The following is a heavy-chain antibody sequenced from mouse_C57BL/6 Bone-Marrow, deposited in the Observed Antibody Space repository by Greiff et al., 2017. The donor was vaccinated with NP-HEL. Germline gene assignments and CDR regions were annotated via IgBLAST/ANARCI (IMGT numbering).Heavy chain of an antibody. Sequence: EVQVVESGGGLVKPGGSLKLSCAASGFTFSSYAMSWVRQTPEKRLEWVATISDGGSYTYYPDNVKGRFTISRDNAKNNLYLQMSHLKSEDTAMYYCARGWGAYWGQGTLVTVSA. J-gene: IGHJ3*01. D-gene: IGHD2-3*01. CDR1: GFTFSSYA. CDR2: ISDGGSYT. CDR3: ARGWGAY. V-gene: IGHV5-4*01.